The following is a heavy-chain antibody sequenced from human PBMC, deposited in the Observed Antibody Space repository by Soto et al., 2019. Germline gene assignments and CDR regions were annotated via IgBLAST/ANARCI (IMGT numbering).Heavy chain of an antibody. CDR2: VYCSGGT. CDR1: GGSISSTGYY. Sequence: SETLSLTCTVSGGSISSTGYYWGWIRQSPGKGLEWIGSVYCSGGTYYNPSLTSRATISVDTSKKQFSLKLSAVTAADAAVYYCANRNCSGGTFSYYFDYWGQGTQVTVSS. J-gene: IGHJ4*02. D-gene: IGHD2-15*01. V-gene: IGHV4-39*01. CDR3: ANRNCSGGTFSYYFDY.